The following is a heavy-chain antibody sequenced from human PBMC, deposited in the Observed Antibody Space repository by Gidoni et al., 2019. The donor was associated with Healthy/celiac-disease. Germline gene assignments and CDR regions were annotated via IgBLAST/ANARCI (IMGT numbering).Heavy chain of an antibody. CDR2: ISSSSSYT. V-gene: IGHV3-11*06. D-gene: IGHD1-1*01. CDR1: GFTFSDYY. J-gene: IGHJ4*02. CDR3: ARSQSVQGQYYFDY. Sequence: QVQLVESGGGLVKPGGSLRLSCAASGFTFSDYYMRWIRQAPGKGLEWVSYISSSSSYTNYADSVKGRFTISRDNAKNSLYLQMNSLRAEDTAVYYCARSQSVQGQYYFDYWGQGTLVTVSS.